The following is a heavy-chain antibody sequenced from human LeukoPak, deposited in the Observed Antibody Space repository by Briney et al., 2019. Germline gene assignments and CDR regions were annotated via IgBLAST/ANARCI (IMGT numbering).Heavy chain of an antibody. Sequence: SQTLSLTCTVSGGSLSSGGYYWSWIRQHPGKGLEWIGYIYYSGSTYYNPSLKSRVTISVDTSKNQFSLKLSSVTAADTAVYYCARSLPLLLWFGDSRGNAFDIWGQGTMVTVSS. CDR1: GGSLSSGGYY. D-gene: IGHD3-10*01. J-gene: IGHJ3*02. V-gene: IGHV4-31*03. CDR3: ARSLPLLLWFGDSRGNAFDI. CDR2: IYYSGST.